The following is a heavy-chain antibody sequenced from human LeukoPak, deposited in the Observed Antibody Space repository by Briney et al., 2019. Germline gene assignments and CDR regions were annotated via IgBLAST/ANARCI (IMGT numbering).Heavy chain of an antibody. Sequence: SETLPLTCTVSGGSISSYYWSWIRQPAGKGLEWIGRIYTSGSSNYNASLKSRVTMSVDTSKTQFPLKLSSVTAADTAVYYCAREEDIVFYGYYYYYMDVWGKGTTVTVSS. CDR1: GGSISSYY. J-gene: IGHJ6*03. V-gene: IGHV4-4*07. D-gene: IGHD2-15*01. CDR2: IYTSGSS. CDR3: AREEDIVFYGYYYYYMDV.